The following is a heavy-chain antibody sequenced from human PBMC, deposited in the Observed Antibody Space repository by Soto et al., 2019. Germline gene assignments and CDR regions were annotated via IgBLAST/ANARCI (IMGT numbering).Heavy chain of an antibody. J-gene: IGHJ4*02. V-gene: IGHV4-4*02. CDR1: GDSFSGPNW. Sequence: QVQLQESGPGLVKPSGTLTLTCAVSGDSFSGPNWWTWVRQPPGKGLEWIGDILQTGHTDYSPSLSSRLIISIDTSKRESSLNRTSVTATDTAVYYCARSPRRLGGKWYLDYWGQGALVTVSS. CDR2: ILQTGHT. D-gene: IGHD2-15*01. CDR3: ARSPRRLGGKWYLDY.